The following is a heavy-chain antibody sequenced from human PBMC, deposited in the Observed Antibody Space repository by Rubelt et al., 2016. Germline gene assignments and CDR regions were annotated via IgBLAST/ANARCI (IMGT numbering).Heavy chain of an antibody. CDR2: IYYSGST. V-gene: IGHV4-34*11. Sequence: QVQLQQWGAGLLKPSETLSLTCAVYGGSFSGYYWSWIRQPPGKGLEWIGYIYYSGSTNYNPPLKSRVTISVDTSKNQFYLKLSSVTAADTAVYYCARDQDSALDAFDIWGQGTMVTVSS. D-gene: IGHD1-26*01. CDR1: GGSFSGYY. J-gene: IGHJ3*02. CDR3: ARDQDSALDAFDI.